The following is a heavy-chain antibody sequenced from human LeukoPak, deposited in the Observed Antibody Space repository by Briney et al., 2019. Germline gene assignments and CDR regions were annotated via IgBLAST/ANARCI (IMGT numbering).Heavy chain of an antibody. Sequence: PGGSLRLSWAASGFTFNDYTMHWVRQAPGEGLEWVSLITWDSVNTYYRHSVKGRFTISRDNSKKSLYLQMNSLTTEDTALYYCAKDGYGGRTPWYFDLWGRGTLVTVSS. D-gene: IGHD4-23*01. J-gene: IGHJ2*01. CDR1: GFTFNDYT. CDR3: AKDGYGGRTPWYFDL. CDR2: ITWDSVNT. V-gene: IGHV3-43*01.